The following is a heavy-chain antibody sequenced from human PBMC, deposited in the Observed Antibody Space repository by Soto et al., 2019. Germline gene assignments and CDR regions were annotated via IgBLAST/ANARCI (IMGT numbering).Heavy chain of an antibody. CDR3: AIYYGSGSYFKIVSYFDY. J-gene: IGHJ4*02. CDR1: GYSFTGYY. Sequence: ASVKVSCKASGYSFTGYYMHWVRQAPGQGLEWMGWINPHSGGTNFAQKFQGRVTMTRDTSISTAYMELSRLRSDDTAVYYCAIYYGSGSYFKIVSYFDYWGQGTLVTVSS. V-gene: IGHV1-2*02. CDR2: INPHSGGT. D-gene: IGHD3-10*01.